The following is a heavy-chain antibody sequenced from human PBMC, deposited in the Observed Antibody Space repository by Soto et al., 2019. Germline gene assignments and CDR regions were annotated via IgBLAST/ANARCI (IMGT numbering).Heavy chain of an antibody. CDR3: ARDTVHCSGGSCYRGFGY. J-gene: IGHJ4*02. D-gene: IGHD2-15*01. V-gene: IGHV1-18*01. CDR2: ISAYNGNT. CDR1: GYTFTSYG. Sequence: ASVKVSCKASGYTFTSYGISWVRQAPGQGLEWMGWISAYNGNTNYAQKLQGRVTMTTDTSTSTAYMELRSLRSDDTAVYYCARDTVHCSGGSCYRGFGYWGQGTLVTVSS.